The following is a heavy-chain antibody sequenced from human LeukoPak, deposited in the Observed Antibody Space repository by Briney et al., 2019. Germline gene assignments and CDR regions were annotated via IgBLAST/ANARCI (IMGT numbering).Heavy chain of an antibody. D-gene: IGHD3-10*01. CDR3: ALRLLWFGDALWGHFDY. CDR1: GFTFSSYG. V-gene: IGHV3-30*03. J-gene: IGHJ4*02. CDR2: ISYDGSNK. Sequence: QPGRSLRLSCAASGFTFSSYGMPWVRQAPGKGLEWVAVISYDGSNKYYADSVKGRFTISRDNSKNTLYLQMNSLRAEDTAVYYCALRLLWFGDALWGHFDYWGQGTLVTVSS.